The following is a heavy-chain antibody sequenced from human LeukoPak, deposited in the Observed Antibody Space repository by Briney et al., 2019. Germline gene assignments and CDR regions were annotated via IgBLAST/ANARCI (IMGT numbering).Heavy chain of an antibody. CDR3: ARDLYSSGWYRRTQKYYFDY. D-gene: IGHD6-19*01. CDR2: FDPEDGET. CDR1: GYTLTELS. V-gene: IGHV1-24*01. J-gene: IGHJ4*02. Sequence: ASVKVSCKVSGYTLTELSMHWVRQAPGKGLEWMGGFDPEDGETIYAQKFQGRVTMTEDTSTDTAYMELSSLRSEDTAVYYCARDLYSSGWYRRTQKYYFDYWGQGTLVTVSS.